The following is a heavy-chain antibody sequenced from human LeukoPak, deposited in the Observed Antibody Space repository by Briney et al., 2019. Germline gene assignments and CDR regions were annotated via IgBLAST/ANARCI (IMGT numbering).Heavy chain of an antibody. CDR1: GGSISSYY. V-gene: IGHV4-59*01. D-gene: IGHD6-13*01. CDR3: ARGGRSSWSDY. Sequence: SETLSLTCTVSGGSISSYYWSWIRQPPGKGLEWIGYIYYSGSTNYNPSLKSRVTISVDTSKNQFSLKLSSVTAADTAVYYCARGGRSSWSDYWGQGTLVTVSS. CDR2: IYYSGST. J-gene: IGHJ4*02.